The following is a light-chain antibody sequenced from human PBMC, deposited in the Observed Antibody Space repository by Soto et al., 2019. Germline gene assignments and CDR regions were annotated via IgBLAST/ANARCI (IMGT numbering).Light chain of an antibody. J-gene: IGLJ1*01. Sequence: QAVVTQPASVSGSPGQSITISCTGTSSDVGSYNLVSWYQQHPGKAPKLMIYEVSKRPSGVSNRFSGSKSGNTASLTISGLQAEDEADYYCCSYAGSSIHVFGTGTKVTVL. CDR2: EVS. CDR1: SSDVGSYNL. V-gene: IGLV2-23*02. CDR3: CSYAGSSIHV.